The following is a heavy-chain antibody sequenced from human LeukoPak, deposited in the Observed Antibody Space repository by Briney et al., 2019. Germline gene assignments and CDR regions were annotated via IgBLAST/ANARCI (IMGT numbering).Heavy chain of an antibody. Sequence: ASVKVSCKASGYTFTGYYMHWVRQAPGQGLEWMGWINPNSGGTNYAQKFQGRVTMTRDTSISTAYMELSRLRSDDTAVYYCARSLMGDSRGYYFDYGGKEPLVTVSS. CDR1: GYTFTGYY. D-gene: IGHD3-22*01. J-gene: IGHJ4*02. V-gene: IGHV1-2*02. CDR2: INPNSGGT. CDR3: ARSLMGDSRGYYFDY.